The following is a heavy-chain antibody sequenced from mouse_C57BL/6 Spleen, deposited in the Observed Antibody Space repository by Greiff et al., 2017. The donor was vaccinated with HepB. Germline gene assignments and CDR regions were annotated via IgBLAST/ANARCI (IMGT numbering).Heavy chain of an antibody. CDR2: IDPANGNT. V-gene: IGHV14-3*01. Sequence: EVQLQQSVAELVRPGASVKLSCTASGFNIKNPYMHWVKQRPEQGLEWIGRIDPANGNTKYAPKFQGKATITADTSSNTAYLQLSSLTSEDTAIYYCARPITTVVAPYWYFDVWGTGTTVTVSS. CDR3: ARPITTVVAPYWYFDV. D-gene: IGHD1-1*01. CDR1: GFNIKNPY. J-gene: IGHJ1*03.